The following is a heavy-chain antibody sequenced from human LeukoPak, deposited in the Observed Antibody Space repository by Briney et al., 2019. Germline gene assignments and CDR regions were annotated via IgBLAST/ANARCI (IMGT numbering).Heavy chain of an antibody. V-gene: IGHV3-23*01. Sequence: GRSLRLSCAASGFTFDDYAMHWVRQAPGKGLEWVSGISGSGGSTYYADSVKGRFTISRDNSKNTLYLQMNSLRAEDTAVYYCAKGYNTMVRGVIKYYFDYWGQGTLVTVSS. D-gene: IGHD3-10*01. J-gene: IGHJ4*02. CDR1: GFTFDDYA. CDR3: AKGYNTMVRGVIKYYFDY. CDR2: ISGSGGST.